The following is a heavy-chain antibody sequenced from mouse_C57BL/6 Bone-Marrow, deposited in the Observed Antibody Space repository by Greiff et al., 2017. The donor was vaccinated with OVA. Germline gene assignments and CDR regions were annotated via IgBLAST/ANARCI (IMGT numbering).Heavy chain of an antibody. CDR2: IYPRSGNT. V-gene: IGHV1-81*01. CDR1: GYTFTSYG. J-gene: IGHJ1*03. Sequence: VKVVESGAELARPGASVKLSCKASGYTFTSYGISWVKQRTGQGLEWIGEIYPRSGNTYYNEKFKGKATLTADKSSSTAYMELRSLTSEDSAVYFCARSGGWLLWYFDVWGTGTTVTVSS. CDR3: ARSGGWLLWYFDV. D-gene: IGHD2-3*01.